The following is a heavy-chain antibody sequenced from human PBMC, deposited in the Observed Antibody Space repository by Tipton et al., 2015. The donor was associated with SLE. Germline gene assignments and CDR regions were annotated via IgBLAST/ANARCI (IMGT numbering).Heavy chain of an antibody. Sequence: SLRLSCTASGFTFSSHWMSWVRQAPGKGLEWVANINKDGSDKNFLDSVRGRFTISRDNSKNSLDLQMNSLRAEDTAVYYCARHITISGVVFMGAFDNWGQETMVTVSS. CDR3: ARHITISGVVFMGAFDN. D-gene: IGHD3-3*01. V-gene: IGHV3-7*01. CDR2: INKDGSDK. J-gene: IGHJ3*02. CDR1: GFTFSSHW.